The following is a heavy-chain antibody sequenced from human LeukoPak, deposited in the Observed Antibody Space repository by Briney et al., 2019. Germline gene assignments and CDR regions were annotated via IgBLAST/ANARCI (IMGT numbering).Heavy chain of an antibody. J-gene: IGHJ4*02. CDR1: GGTFSSYA. D-gene: IGHD6-13*01. CDR2: IIPICGTA. Sequence: ASVKVSCKASGGTFSSYAISWVRQAPGQGREWMGGIIPICGTANYAQKFEGRVTITADESTSTAYMELSSLRSEDTAVYSCARGAYSSSWQHDYWGQGTLVTVSS. V-gene: IGHV1-69*01. CDR3: ARGAYSSSWQHDY.